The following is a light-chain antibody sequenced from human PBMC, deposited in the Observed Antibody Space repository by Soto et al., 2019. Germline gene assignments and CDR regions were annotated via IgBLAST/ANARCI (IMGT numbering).Light chain of an antibody. J-gene: IGLJ1*01. CDR3: RLFAVTNTYV. CDR1: SSDVGNYSY. Sequence: QSALTQPPSASGSPGQSVTISCIGTSSDVGNYSYVSWYQHHPGKAPKLIIFEVNKRPSGVPARVSGSKSDNTACLTISGLQAEDEADYYCRLFAVTNTYVFGSGTQLTVL. V-gene: IGLV2-8*01. CDR2: EVN.